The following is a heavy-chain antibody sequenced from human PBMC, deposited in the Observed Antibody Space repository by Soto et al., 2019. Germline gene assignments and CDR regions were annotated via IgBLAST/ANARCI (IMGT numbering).Heavy chain of an antibody. CDR2: ILSDGSKQ. CDR3: VRTIAVAAPDASDM. Sequence: PGGSLRLSCAASRFTFSYYAMHWIRQAPGKGLEWMAVILSDGSKQYYAESVKGRFTISRDNSKSTLYLQMNSLRVEDTAVYYCVRTIAVAAPDASDMWGQGPMVTVSS. J-gene: IGHJ3*02. D-gene: IGHD6-19*01. CDR1: RFTFSYYA. V-gene: IGHV3-30-3*01.